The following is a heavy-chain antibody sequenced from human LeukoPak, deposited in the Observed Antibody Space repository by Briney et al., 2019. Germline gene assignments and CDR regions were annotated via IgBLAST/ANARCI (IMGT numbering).Heavy chain of an antibody. CDR2: INPNSGGT. Sequence: ASVKVSCKASGYTFTGYYMHWVRQAPGQGLEWMGWINPNSGGTNYAQKFQGRVTMTRDTSISTAYMELSRLRSDDTAVYYCARGAFISTRITIFGVVITPFDYWGQGTLVTVSS. V-gene: IGHV1-2*02. J-gene: IGHJ4*02. CDR3: ARGAFISTRITIFGVVITPFDY. CDR1: GYTFTGYY. D-gene: IGHD3-3*01.